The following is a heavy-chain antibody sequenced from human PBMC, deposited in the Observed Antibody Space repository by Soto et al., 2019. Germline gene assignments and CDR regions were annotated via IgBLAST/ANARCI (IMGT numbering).Heavy chain of an antibody. D-gene: IGHD7-27*01. J-gene: IGHJ2*01. CDR1: GGSISSSSYY. CDR3: ARPLGPYWYFDL. V-gene: IGHV4-39*01. CDR2: IYYSGST. Sequence: QLQLQESGPGLVKPSETLSLTCTVSGGSISSSSYYWGWIRQPPGKGLEWIGSIYYSGSTYYNPSLKSRVTISVDTSKNQFSLKLSSVTAADTAVYYCARPLGPYWYFDLWGRGTLVTVSS.